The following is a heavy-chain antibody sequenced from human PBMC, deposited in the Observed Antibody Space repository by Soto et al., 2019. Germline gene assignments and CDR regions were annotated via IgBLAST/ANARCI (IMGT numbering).Heavy chain of an antibody. CDR3: ARAHREYYYGMDV. V-gene: IGHV4-39*01. J-gene: IGHJ6*02. CDR1: GGSISSSSYY. Sequence: SETLSLTCTVSGGSISSSSYYWGWIRQPPGKGLEWIGSIYYSGSTYYNPSLKSRVTISVDTSKNQFSLKLSSVTAADTAVYYCARAHREYYYGMDVWGQGTTVTVSS. CDR2: IYYSGST.